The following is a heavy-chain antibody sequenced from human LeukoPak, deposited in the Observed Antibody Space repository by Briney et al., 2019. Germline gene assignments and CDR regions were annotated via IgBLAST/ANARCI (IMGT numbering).Heavy chain of an antibody. J-gene: IGHJ4*02. CDR1: GYTFTSYY. D-gene: IGHD3-10*01. V-gene: IGHV1-2*02. Sequence: ASVKVSCKASGYTFTSYYMHWVRQAPGQGLEWMGWISAYNGNTNYAQKFQGRVTMTRDTSISTAYMELSRLRSDDTAVYYCARDRFGELFELYDYWGQGTLVTVSS. CDR3: ARDRFGELFELYDY. CDR2: ISAYNGNT.